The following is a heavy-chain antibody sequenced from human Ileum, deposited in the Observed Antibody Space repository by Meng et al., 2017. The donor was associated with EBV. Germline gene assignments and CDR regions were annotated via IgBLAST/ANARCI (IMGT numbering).Heavy chain of an antibody. J-gene: IGHJ4*02. V-gene: IGHV4-30-2*01. Sequence: LGLVESGFALVWRSTTLYFTCAVSGGSTGSGGDSGSWNLQPRGKGLEWIGDIQNGGRTYYNPCLKSRVTMSVARSRNQFSLMLRSVTAADTAVYDCASAHPVVYFFDYWGQGTLVTVSS. CDR2: IQNGGRT. CDR3: ASAHPVVYFFDY. CDR1: GGSTGSGGDS. D-gene: IGHD5/OR15-5a*01.